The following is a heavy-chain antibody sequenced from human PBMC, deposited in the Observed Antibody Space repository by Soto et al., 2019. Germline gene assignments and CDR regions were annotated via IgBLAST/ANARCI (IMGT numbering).Heavy chain of an antibody. CDR3: AHSTGYNAVGAFDI. CDR2: IYWDDDK. V-gene: IGHV2-5*02. D-gene: IGHD5-12*01. Sequence: QITLKESGPTLVKPTQTLTLTCTFSGFSLSTSGVGVGWIRQPPGKALEWLALIYWDDDKRYSPYLKSRLTITKDTSKNQVVLTMTNMDPVDTATYYCAHSTGYNAVGAFDIWGQGTMVTVSS. J-gene: IGHJ3*02. CDR1: GFSLSTSGVG.